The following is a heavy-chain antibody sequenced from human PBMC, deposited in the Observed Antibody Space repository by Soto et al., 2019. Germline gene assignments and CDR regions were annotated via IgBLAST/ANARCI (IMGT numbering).Heavy chain of an antibody. CDR2: IWYDGSQK. CDR3: AKRDGYNYGQYDY. J-gene: IGHJ4*02. V-gene: IGHV3-33*06. CDR1: GFTFRSYG. D-gene: IGHD5-18*01. Sequence: QVKLVESGGGVVQPGRSLTLSCAESGFTFRSYGMHWVRQAPGKGLEWVAVIWYDGSQKYYADSVKGRFTISRDIFKNTLYLQMNSLRAEDTAVYYCAKRDGYNYGQYDYWGQGTWVTVTS.